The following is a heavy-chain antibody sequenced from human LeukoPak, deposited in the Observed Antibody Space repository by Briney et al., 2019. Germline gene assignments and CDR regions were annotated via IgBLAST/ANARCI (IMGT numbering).Heavy chain of an antibody. V-gene: IGHV3-23*01. D-gene: IGHD6-19*01. Sequence: PGGSLRLSCAASGFTFSSYAITWVRQAPGKGLEWVSAISGSGDSTYYADSVKGRFTISRDNSKNTLYLQMNSLRAEDTAVYYCAKDAAVAGKAFDIWGQGTMVTVSS. CDR1: GFTFSSYA. J-gene: IGHJ3*02. CDR3: AKDAAVAGKAFDI. CDR2: ISGSGDST.